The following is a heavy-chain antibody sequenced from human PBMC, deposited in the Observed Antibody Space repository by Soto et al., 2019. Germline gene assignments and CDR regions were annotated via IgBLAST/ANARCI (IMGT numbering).Heavy chain of an antibody. CDR1: GGSISSYY. CDR3: ARDPGYYYYGMDV. Sequence: QVQLQESGPGLVKPSETLSLTCTVSGGSISSYYWSWIRQPPGKGLEWIGYIYYSGSTNYNPSLKSRVTTSVDTPKNPFSLKLSSVTAADTAVYYCARDPGYYYYGMDVWGQGTTVTVSS. V-gene: IGHV4-59*01. J-gene: IGHJ6*02. CDR2: IYYSGST.